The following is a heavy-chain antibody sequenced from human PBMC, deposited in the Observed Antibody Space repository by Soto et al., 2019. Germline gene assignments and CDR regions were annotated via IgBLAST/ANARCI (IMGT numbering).Heavy chain of an antibody. CDR3: ARDGAKRSGALVELAY. V-gene: IGHV1-18*01. CDR2: ISAYNGNT. J-gene: IGHJ4*02. D-gene: IGHD6-19*01. CDR1: GYTFTSYG. Sequence: QVQLVQSGAEVKKPGASVKVSCKASGYTFTSYGISWVRQAPGQGLEWMGWISAYNGNTNYAQKLQGRVTMTTDTSKSTGYMEGGGLGSDDPAVDYCARDGAKRSGALVELAYWGQGTLVTVSS.